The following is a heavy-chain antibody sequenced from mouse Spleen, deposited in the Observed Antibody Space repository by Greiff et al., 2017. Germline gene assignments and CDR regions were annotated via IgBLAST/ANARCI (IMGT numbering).Heavy chain of an antibody. CDR3: ARFYYGSSYVEFAY. V-gene: IGHV7-3*01. D-gene: IGHD1-1*01. CDR1: GFTFTDYY. J-gene: IGHJ3*01. CDR2: IRNKANGYTT. Sequence: EVKVEESGGGLVQPGGSLSLSCAASGFTFTDYYMSWVRQPPGKALEWLGFIRNKANGYTTEYSASVKGRFTISRDNSQSILYLQMNALRAEDSATYYCARFYYGSSYVEFAYWGQGTLVSVSA.